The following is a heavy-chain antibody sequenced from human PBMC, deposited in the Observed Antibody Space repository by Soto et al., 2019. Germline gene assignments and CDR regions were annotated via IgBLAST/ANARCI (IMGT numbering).Heavy chain of an antibody. V-gene: IGHV3-23*01. CDR3: AKDNVLRFLEWLGHFDY. Sequence: PGGSLRLSCAASGFTFSSYAMSWVRQAPGKGLEWVSAISGSGGSTYYADFVKGRFTISRDNSKNTLYLQMNSLRAEDTAVYYCAKDNVLRFLEWLGHFDYWGQGTLVTVSS. D-gene: IGHD3-3*01. J-gene: IGHJ4*02. CDR2: ISGSGGST. CDR1: GFTFSSYA.